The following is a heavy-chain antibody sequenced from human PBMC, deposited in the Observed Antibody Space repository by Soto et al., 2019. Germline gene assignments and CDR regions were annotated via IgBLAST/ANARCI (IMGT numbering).Heavy chain of an antibody. CDR2: INHSGST. CDR3: AAKAVAATDATYYFDY. Sequence: QVQLQQWGAGLLKPSETLSLTCAVYGGSFSGYYWSWIRQPPGKGLEWIGEINHSGSTNYNPSLKSRVTISVDQSKNQFSLKLSSVTAADTAVYYCAAKAVAATDATYYFDYWGQGTLVTVSS. D-gene: IGHD2-15*01. J-gene: IGHJ4*02. CDR1: GGSFSGYY. V-gene: IGHV4-34*01.